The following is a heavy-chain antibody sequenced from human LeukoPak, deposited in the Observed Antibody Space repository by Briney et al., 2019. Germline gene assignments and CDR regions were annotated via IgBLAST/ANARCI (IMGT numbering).Heavy chain of an antibody. J-gene: IGHJ3*02. D-gene: IGHD3-9*01. CDR2: ISSSSSYI. CDR1: GFTFSSYS. V-gene: IGHV3-21*01. CDR3: ARDYRPYYDILTGYGADPAFDI. Sequence: PGGSLRLSCAASGFTFSSYSMNWVRQAPGKGLEWVSSISSSSSYIYYADSVKGRFTISRDSAKNSLYLQMNSLRAEDTAVYYCARDYRPYYDILTGYGADPAFDIWGQGTMVTVSS.